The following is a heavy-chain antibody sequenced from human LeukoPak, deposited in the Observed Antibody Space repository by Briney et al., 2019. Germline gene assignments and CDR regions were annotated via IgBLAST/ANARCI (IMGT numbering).Heavy chain of an antibody. CDR3: ARRSVVYYYYYMDV. CDR1: GYTFTSYD. CDR2: MNPNSGNT. V-gene: IGHV1-8*01. D-gene: IGHD1-26*01. Sequence: DSVKVSCKASGYTFTSYDINWVRQATGQGLEWMGWMNPNSGNTGYAQKFQGRVTMTRNTSISTAYMELSSLRSEDTAVYYCARRSVVYYYYYMDVWGKGTTVTVSS. J-gene: IGHJ6*03.